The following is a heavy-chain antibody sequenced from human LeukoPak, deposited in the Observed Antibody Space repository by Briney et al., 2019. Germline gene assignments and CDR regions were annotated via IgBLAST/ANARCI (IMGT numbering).Heavy chain of an antibody. CDR1: GFTFSSHA. CDR3: ARNYYSDY. J-gene: IGHJ4*02. Sequence: GGSLRLSCAASGFTFSSHAMSWVRQAPGKGLEWVSSISSGAGTYYADSVKGRFTISRDNSKNTLYLQMNSLRGDDTAVYYCARNYYSDYWGQGTLVTVSS. V-gene: IGHV3-23*01. D-gene: IGHD1-26*01. CDR2: ISSGAGT.